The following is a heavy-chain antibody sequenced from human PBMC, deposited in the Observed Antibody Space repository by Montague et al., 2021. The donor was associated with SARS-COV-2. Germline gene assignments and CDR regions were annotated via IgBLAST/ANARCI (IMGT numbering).Heavy chain of an antibody. CDR1: GGSFSGYY. CDR2: INHSGST. J-gene: IGHJ5*02. V-gene: IGHV4-34*01. D-gene: IGHD6-13*01. Sequence: SETLSLTCAVYGGSFSGYYWSWIRQSPGKGLEWIGEINHSGSTNYNPSLKSRVTISVDTSKNQFSLKLSSVTAADTAVYYCAGRGVRYSSSWYSYWFDPWGQGTLVTVSS. CDR3: AGRGVRYSSSWYSYWFDP.